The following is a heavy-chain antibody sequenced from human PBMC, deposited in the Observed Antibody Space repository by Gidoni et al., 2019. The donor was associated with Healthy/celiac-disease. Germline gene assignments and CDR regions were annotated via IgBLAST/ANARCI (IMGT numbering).Heavy chain of an antibody. Sequence: QVQLQQWGAGLLKPSATLSLTCAVYGGSFSGYYWSWIRQPPGKGLEWIGEINHSGSTNYNPSLKSRVTISVDTSKNQFSLKLSSVTAADTAVYYCARGRQRGITMVRGVIWNGMDVWGQGTTVTVSS. CDR3: ARGRQRGITMVRGVIWNGMDV. CDR2: INHSGST. J-gene: IGHJ6*02. CDR1: GGSFSGYY. V-gene: IGHV4-34*01. D-gene: IGHD3-10*01.